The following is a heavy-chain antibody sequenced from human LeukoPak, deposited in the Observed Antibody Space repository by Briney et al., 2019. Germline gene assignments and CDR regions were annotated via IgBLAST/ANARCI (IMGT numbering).Heavy chain of an antibody. CDR3: ARVELGTTGTTYYFDY. J-gene: IGHJ4*02. Sequence: SETLSLTCAVYGGSFSGYYWSWIRQPPGKGLEWIGEINHSGSTNYNPSLKSRVTISVDTSKNQFSLKLSSVTAADTAVYHCARVELGTTGTTYYFDYWGQGTLVTVSS. V-gene: IGHV4-34*01. CDR1: GGSFSGYY. D-gene: IGHD1-1*01. CDR2: INHSGST.